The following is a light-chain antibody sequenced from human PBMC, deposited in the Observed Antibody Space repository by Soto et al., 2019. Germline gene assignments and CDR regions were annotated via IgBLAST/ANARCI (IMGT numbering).Light chain of an antibody. CDR3: QQYNNWPIT. CDR1: QSVSTT. Sequence: ELVMTQSPATLSVSPGERATLSCRASQSVSTTLAWYQQKPGQAPRLLIFGTSTRATGIPARFSGSGSGTDFTLTISSLQSEDVALYYCQQYNNWPITFGQGTRLEI. V-gene: IGKV3-15*01. J-gene: IGKJ5*01. CDR2: GTS.